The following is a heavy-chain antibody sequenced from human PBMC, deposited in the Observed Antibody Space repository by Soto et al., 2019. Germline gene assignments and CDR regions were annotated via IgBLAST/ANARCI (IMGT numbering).Heavy chain of an antibody. CDR3: AKSVYNWNDGFFDY. D-gene: IGHD1-1*01. CDR1: GFTFSSYG. V-gene: IGHV3-30*18. CDR2: ISYDGINK. Sequence: ESGGGGVQLGRSLRLSCAASGFTFSSYGMHWVRQAPGKGLEWVAGISYDGINKYYADSVKGRFTISRDNSKNTLYLQMNSLRAEDTAVYYCAKSVYNWNDGFFDYWGQGTLVTVSS. J-gene: IGHJ4*02.